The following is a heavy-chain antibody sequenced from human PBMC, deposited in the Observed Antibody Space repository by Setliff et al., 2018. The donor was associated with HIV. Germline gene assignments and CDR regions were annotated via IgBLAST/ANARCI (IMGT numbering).Heavy chain of an antibody. J-gene: IGHJ4*02. CDR2: INPKSGDT. CDR3: ARIGSGSYPYDY. V-gene: IGHV1-2*06. CDR1: GYTFIAYY. Sequence: SVKVSCKASGYTFIAYYIHWVRQAPGQRLEWMGQINPKSGDTDYAQKFQGRVTLTRDTSITTTYMELSSLSSDDTAVYYCARIGSGSYPYDYWGQGTLVTVSS. D-gene: IGHD3-10*01.